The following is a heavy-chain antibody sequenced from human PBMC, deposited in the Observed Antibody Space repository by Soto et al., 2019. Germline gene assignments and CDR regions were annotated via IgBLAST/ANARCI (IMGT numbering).Heavy chain of an antibody. CDR2: ISSSGIP. CDR3: ARERPDGSRLDP. CDR1: GGSINTDY. D-gene: IGHD6-13*01. V-gene: IGHV4-4*08. Sequence: PSETLSLTCTVSGGSINTDYWTWIRQAPGRGLEWIGYISSSGIPNYTPSLKSRLTLSVDPSKNQFSLKLSSGTAADTAVYYCARERPDGSRLDPWGQGTLVTVSS. J-gene: IGHJ5*02.